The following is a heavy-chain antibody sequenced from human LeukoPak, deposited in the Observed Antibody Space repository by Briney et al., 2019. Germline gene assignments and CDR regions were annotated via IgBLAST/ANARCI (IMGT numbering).Heavy chain of an antibody. V-gene: IGHV5-51*01. D-gene: IGHD3-10*01. J-gene: IGHJ4*02. CDR3: AKNMVRGVTLFDY. CDR2: IYPGDSDT. Sequence: GESLKISCKGSGYSFTNFWIGWVRQMPGKGLEWMGIIYPGDSDTRYSPSFQGQVTISADKSISTAYLQWSSLKASDTAMYYCAKNMVRGVTLFDYWGQGTLVTVSS. CDR1: GYSFTNFW.